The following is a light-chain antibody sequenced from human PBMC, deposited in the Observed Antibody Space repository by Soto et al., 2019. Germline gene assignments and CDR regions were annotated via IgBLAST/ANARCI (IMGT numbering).Light chain of an antibody. CDR1: HSISSSY. CDR2: DAS. CDR3: QQRSNWHPIT. V-gene: IGKV3-11*01. Sequence: ETILTQSPGTLSLSPGERATLFCRASHSISSSYLAWYQQKPGQAPRLLIYDASNRANGIPARFSGSGSGTDFTLTISSLEPEDFAVYYCQQRSNWHPITFGQGTRLEIK. J-gene: IGKJ5*01.